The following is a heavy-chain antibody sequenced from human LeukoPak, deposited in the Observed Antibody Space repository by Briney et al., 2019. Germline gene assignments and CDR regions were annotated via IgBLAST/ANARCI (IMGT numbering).Heavy chain of an antibody. D-gene: IGHD2-2*01. CDR2: IYYSGST. Sequence: PSETLSLTCTVSGGSISSYYWSWIRQPPGKGLEWIGYIYYSGSTNYNPSLKSRVTISVDTSKNQFSLKLSSVTAADTAVYYCARSVVVVPAATLYYYYGMDVWGQGTTVTASS. J-gene: IGHJ6*02. CDR1: GGSISSYY. V-gene: IGHV4-59*01. CDR3: ARSVVVVPAATLYYYYGMDV.